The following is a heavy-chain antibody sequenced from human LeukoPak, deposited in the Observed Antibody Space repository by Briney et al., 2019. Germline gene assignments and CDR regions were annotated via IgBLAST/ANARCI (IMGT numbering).Heavy chain of an antibody. Sequence: PSETLSLTCAVSGGSIRSSNWWSWVRQPPGKGLEWIGEISQSGTTNYNPSLKSRVTISVDTSKNQFSLKLSSVTAADTAMYYCARDRAAPGTSRWFDPWGQGTLVTVSS. D-gene: IGHD6-13*01. CDR2: ISQSGTT. CDR3: ARDRAAPGTSRWFDP. J-gene: IGHJ5*02. CDR1: GGSIRSSNW. V-gene: IGHV4-4*02.